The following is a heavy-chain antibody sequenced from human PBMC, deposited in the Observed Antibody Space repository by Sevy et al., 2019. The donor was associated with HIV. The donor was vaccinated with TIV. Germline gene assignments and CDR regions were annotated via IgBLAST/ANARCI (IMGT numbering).Heavy chain of an antibody. CDR3: ARDKPQGVVIIPGSMWGGVDY. V-gene: IGHV1-18*04. Sequence: ASVKVSCTSSGFTFTDYYMHWVRQAPGQGLEWMGWISAYSGDTNFAQKFQGRVTMTTDTSTSTAYMELSSLRSDDTAVYFCARDKPQGVVIIPGSMWGGVDYWGQGTVVTVSS. CDR1: GFTFTDYY. J-gene: IGHJ4*02. CDR2: ISAYSGDT. D-gene: IGHD2-2*01.